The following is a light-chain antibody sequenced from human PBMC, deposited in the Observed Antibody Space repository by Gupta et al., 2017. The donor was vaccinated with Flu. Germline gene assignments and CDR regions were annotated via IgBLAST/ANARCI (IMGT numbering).Light chain of an antibody. V-gene: IGKV1-27*01. CDR1: QGIRNY. J-gene: IGKJ3*01. Sequence: SPSSLSASVGDRITITCRASQGIRNYLAWYQQRPGQVPNVLIYAASTLQSGVPSRFSGSGSGTEFTLTISSLQPEDIATYYCQKYNSAPLLFGPGTKVEIK. CDR2: AAS. CDR3: QKYNSAPLL.